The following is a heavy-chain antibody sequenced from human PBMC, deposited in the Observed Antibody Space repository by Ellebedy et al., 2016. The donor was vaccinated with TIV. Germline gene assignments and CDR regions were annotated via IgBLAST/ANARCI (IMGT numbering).Heavy chain of an antibody. V-gene: IGHV3-21*01. CDR1: GFTFSSYT. CDR3: ARKPRGYCSGVTCFFDY. Sequence: GESLKISCAASGFTFSSYTMNWVRQAPGKGLEWVSSINSGSSYIYYADSVKGRFTISRDNAKNSLSLQMNTLRAEDTAVYYCARKPRGYCSGVTCFFDYWGQGTLVTVSS. D-gene: IGHD2-15*01. J-gene: IGHJ4*02. CDR2: INSGSSYI.